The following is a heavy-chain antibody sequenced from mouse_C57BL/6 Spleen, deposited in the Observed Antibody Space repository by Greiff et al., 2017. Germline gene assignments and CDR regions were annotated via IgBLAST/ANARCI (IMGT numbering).Heavy chain of an antibody. CDR1: GYTFTDYY. J-gene: IGHJ2*01. V-gene: IGHV1-26*01. CDR3: AEEGSFAY. Sequence: VQLQQSGPELVKPGASVKISCKASGYTFTDYYMNWVKQSHGKSLEWIGDINPNNGGTSYNQKFKGKATLTVDKYSSTAYMELRSLTSDDSAVYYCAEEGSFAYWGQGTTLTVSS. CDR2: INPNNGGT.